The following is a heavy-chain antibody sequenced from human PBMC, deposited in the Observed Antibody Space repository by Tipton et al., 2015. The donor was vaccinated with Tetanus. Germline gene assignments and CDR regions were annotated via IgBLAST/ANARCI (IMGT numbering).Heavy chain of an antibody. V-gene: IGHV4-34*01. J-gene: IGHJ3*02. CDR1: GGSFSGYY. Sequence: TLSLICAVYGGSFSGYYWSWIRQPPGKGLEWIGEINHSGSTNYNPSLKSRVTISVDTSKNQFSLKLSSVTAADTAVYYCARGGVTPDAFDIWGQGTMVTVSS. CDR3: ARGGVTPDAFDI. D-gene: IGHD4-23*01. CDR2: INHSGST.